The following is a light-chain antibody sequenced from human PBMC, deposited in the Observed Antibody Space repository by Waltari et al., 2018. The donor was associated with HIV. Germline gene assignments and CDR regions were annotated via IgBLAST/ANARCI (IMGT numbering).Light chain of an antibody. CDR3: TSYTSSGTLYV. J-gene: IGLJ1*01. Sequence: QSALTQPASVSGSPGQSITISCTGTSSDVGGYNYVSWYQQHPGKAPKLMIYEVSNRPSGISNRFSDSKSGNTASLTISGLQAEDEADYYCTSYTSSGTLYVFGTGTKVTVL. V-gene: IGLV2-14*01. CDR2: EVS. CDR1: SSDVGGYNY.